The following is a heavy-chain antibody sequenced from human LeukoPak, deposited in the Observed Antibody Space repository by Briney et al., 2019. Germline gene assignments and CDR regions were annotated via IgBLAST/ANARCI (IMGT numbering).Heavy chain of an antibody. CDR3: ARDADSSGYSPFFDY. J-gene: IGHJ4*02. CDR2: IIPNNGDT. D-gene: IGHD3-22*01. V-gene: IGHV1-18*04. CDR1: GYTFTGYY. Sequence: ASVKVSCKTSGYTFTGYYMHWVRQAPGQGLEWMGWIIPNNGDTNYAQKLQGRVTMTTDTSTSTAYMELRSLRSDDTAVYYCARDADSSGYSPFFDYWGQGTLVTVSS.